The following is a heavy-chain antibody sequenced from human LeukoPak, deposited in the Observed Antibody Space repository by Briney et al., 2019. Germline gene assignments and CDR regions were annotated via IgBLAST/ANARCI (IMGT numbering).Heavy chain of an antibody. J-gene: IGHJ4*02. V-gene: IGHV4-34*01. CDR2: INHSGST. Sequence: SETLSLTCAVYGGSFSGYYWSWIRQPPGKGLEWNGEINHSGSTNYNPSLKSRVTISVDTSKNQFSLKLSSVTAADTAVYCCARMDIVATIMFDYWGQGTLVTVSS. CDR1: GGSFSGYY. CDR3: ARMDIVATIMFDY. D-gene: IGHD5-12*01.